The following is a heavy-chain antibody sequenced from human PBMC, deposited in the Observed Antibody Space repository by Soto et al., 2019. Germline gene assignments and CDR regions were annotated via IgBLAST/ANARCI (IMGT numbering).Heavy chain of an antibody. Sequence: PVGSLRLSCAASGFTFSGSAMHWVRQASGKGLEWVGRIRSKANSYATAYAASVKGRFTISRDDSKNTAYLQMNSLKTEDTAVYYCTRQGGTHCSGGSCSDDYWGQGTLVTVSS. D-gene: IGHD2-15*01. J-gene: IGHJ4*02. CDR1: GFTFSGSA. V-gene: IGHV3-73*01. CDR2: IRSKANSYAT. CDR3: TRQGGTHCSGGSCSDDY.